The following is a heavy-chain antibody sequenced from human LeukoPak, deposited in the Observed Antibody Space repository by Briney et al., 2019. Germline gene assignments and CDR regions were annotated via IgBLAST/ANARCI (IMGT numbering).Heavy chain of an antibody. CDR2: IYPGDSDT. D-gene: IGHD2-2*02. Sequence: GESLKISCKGSGYSFTSYWIGWVRQMPGKGLEWMGIIYPGDSDTRYSPSFQGQVTISADKSISTAYLQWSSLKASDTAMYYCARHRYCSITSCYKCAFDIWGQGTMVTVSS. V-gene: IGHV5-51*01. CDR3: ARHRYCSITSCYKCAFDI. CDR1: GYSFTSYW. J-gene: IGHJ3*02.